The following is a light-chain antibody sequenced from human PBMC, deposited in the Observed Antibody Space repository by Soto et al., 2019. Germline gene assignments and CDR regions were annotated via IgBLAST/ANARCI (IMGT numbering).Light chain of an antibody. Sequence: EIVVTQSPATLSLSPGERATLSCGASQSINSNYLAWYQQKPGLAPRLVIYDTSRRAPGIPDRLTGSGSGTDFTLTISRLEPEDSAIYYCQQYGSSPTFGQGTRLEIK. CDR3: QQYGSSPT. V-gene: IGKV3D-20*01. CDR2: DTS. J-gene: IGKJ5*01. CDR1: QSINSNY.